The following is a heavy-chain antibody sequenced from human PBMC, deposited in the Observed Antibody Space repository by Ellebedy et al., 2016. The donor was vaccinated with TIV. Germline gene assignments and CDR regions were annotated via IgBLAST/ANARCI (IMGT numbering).Heavy chain of an antibody. CDR3: ARHQRGGSRSGYISGFDY. J-gene: IGHJ4*02. CDR1: GGSISSTSYY. V-gene: IGHV4-39*01. Sequence: MPSETLSLTCTVSGGSISSTSYYWGWIRQPPGKGLEWIGSIYYSGSTYSSPSLKSRVTITEDTSKNQFSLKLSSVTAADTAVYYCARHQRGGSRSGYISGFDYWGQGTLVTVSS. D-gene: IGHD3-3*01. CDR2: IYYSGST.